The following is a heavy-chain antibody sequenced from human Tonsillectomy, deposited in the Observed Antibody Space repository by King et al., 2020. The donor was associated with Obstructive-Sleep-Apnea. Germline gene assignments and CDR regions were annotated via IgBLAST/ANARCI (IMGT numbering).Heavy chain of an antibody. Sequence: VQLVESGGGLVQPGGSLRLSCAASGFTFSNYWMSWVRQAPGKGLEWVANIRQDGSEKYYVDSVKGRFTISRDNAKNSLYLQMNSLRADDTAVYYCAREGSGYEYFYYYYGMDVWGQGTTVTVSS. CDR1: GFTFSNYW. V-gene: IGHV3-7*01. CDR3: AREGSGYEYFYYYYGMDV. CDR2: IRQDGSEK. J-gene: IGHJ6*02. D-gene: IGHD5-12*01.